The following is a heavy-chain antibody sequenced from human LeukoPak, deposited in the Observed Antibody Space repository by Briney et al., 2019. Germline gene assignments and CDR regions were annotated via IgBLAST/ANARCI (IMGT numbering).Heavy chain of an antibody. CDR3: ARGQGRYCIDY. CDR1: GFTVSSSY. V-gene: IGHV3-53*01. Sequence: GESLRLSCTASGFTVSSSYMTWVRQAPGKGLEWVSLIYGGGGTYYADSVKGRFTISRDNAKNSLYLQMNSLRAEDTAVYYCARGQGRYCIDYWGQGTLVTVSS. D-gene: IGHD2-8*02. CDR2: IYGGGGT. J-gene: IGHJ4*02.